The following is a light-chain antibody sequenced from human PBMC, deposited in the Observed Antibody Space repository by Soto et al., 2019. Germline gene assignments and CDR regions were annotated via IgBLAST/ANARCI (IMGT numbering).Light chain of an antibody. CDR1: SIDVGGYNY. V-gene: IGLV2-14*01. J-gene: IGLJ2*01. CDR3: NSYTYTNTDVV. Sequence: QSVLTQPASVSGSPGQSITISCTGTSIDVGGYNYVSWFQHHPGKAPKLLIYGVTNRPSGVSNRFSGSKSGNTASLTISGLQAEDEGDYYCNSYTYTNTDVVFGGGTKLTVL. CDR2: GVT.